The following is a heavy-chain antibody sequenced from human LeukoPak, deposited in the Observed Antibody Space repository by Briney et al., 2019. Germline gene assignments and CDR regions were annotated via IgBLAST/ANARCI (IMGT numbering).Heavy chain of an antibody. Sequence: GGSLRLSWAASGFTFSSYGMHWVRQAPGKGLEWVAVISYDGSNKYYADSVKGRFTISRDNSKNTLYLQMNRLRAEDTAVYYCAKGGRDVWFGELGAFDYWGQGTLVTVSS. V-gene: IGHV3-30*18. CDR3: AKGGRDVWFGELGAFDY. J-gene: IGHJ4*02. CDR2: ISYDGSNK. CDR1: GFTFSSYG. D-gene: IGHD3-10*01.